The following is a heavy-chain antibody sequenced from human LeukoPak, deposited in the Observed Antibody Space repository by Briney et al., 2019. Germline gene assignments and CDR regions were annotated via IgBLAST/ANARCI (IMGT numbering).Heavy chain of an antibody. Sequence: SETLSLTCAVYGGSFSGYYWSWIRQPPGKGLEWIGEINHSGSTNYNPSLKSRVTISVDTSKNQFSLKLSFVTAADTAVYYCARDNYYGSGSYVDYWGQGTLVTVSS. D-gene: IGHD3-10*01. CDR3: ARDNYYGSGSYVDY. J-gene: IGHJ4*02. CDR2: INHSGST. V-gene: IGHV4-34*01. CDR1: GGSFSGYY.